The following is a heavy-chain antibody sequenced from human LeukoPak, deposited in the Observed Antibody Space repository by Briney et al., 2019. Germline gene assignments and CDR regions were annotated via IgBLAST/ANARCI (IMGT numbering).Heavy chain of an antibody. Sequence: GGSLRLSCAASGFTFSSYSMNWVRQAPGKGLEWVSSISSSSCYIYYADSVKGRFTISRDNAKNSLYLQMNSLRAEDTAVYYCARAFPVYYGSGNNWFDPWGQGTLVTVSS. CDR2: ISSSSCYI. CDR3: ARAFPVYYGSGNNWFDP. D-gene: IGHD3-10*01. V-gene: IGHV3-21*01. J-gene: IGHJ5*02. CDR1: GFTFSSYS.